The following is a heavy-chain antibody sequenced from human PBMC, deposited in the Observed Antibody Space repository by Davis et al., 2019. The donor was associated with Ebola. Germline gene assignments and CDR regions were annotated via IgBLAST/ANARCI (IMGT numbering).Heavy chain of an antibody. J-gene: IGHJ6*02. CDR3: ARLSSSSWFYGMDV. Sequence: GESLKISCQGSGYIFPTSWISWVRQMPGKGLEWMGRIDPSDSYTNYSPSFKGHVTMSVDKSTSTAYLQWTSLKASDTAMYYCARLSSSSWFYGMDVWGQGTTVTVSS. CDR1: GYIFPTSW. CDR2: IDPSDSYT. D-gene: IGHD6-13*01. V-gene: IGHV5-10-1*01.